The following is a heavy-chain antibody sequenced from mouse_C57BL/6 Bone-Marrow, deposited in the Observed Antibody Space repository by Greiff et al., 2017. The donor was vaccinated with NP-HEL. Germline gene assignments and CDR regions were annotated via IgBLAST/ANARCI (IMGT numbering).Heavy chain of an antibody. CDR2: IYPGSGST. CDR3: AREGALYYYAMDY. V-gene: IGHV1-55*01. Sequence: QVQLQQPGAELVKPGASVKMSCKASGYTFTSYWITWVKQRPGQGLEWIGDIYPGSGSTNYNEKFKSKATLTVDTSSSTAYMQLSSLTSEDSAVYYCAREGALYYYAMDYWGQGTSVTVSA. D-gene: IGHD1-1*01. J-gene: IGHJ4*01. CDR1: GYTFTSYW.